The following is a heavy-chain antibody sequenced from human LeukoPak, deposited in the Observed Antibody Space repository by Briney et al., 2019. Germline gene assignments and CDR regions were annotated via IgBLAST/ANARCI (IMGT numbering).Heavy chain of an antibody. D-gene: IGHD5-18*01. CDR1: GFTFSSYG. V-gene: IGHV3-30*18. Sequence: GRSLRLSCAASGFTFSSYGIHWVRQAPGKGLEWVAVISYDGSNKYYGDSVKGRFTISRDNSKNTLYLQMNRLRAEDTAVYYCAKDGAGYRYPLYYFDYWGQGTLVTVSS. CDR2: ISYDGSNK. J-gene: IGHJ4*02. CDR3: AKDGAGYRYPLYYFDY.